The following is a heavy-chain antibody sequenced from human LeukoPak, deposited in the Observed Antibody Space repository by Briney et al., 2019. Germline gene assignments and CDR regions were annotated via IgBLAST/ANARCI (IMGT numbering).Heavy chain of an antibody. CDR2: INPKTGVT. J-gene: IGHJ4*02. Sequence: GASVKVSCKASGYTFTGYYMHWVRPAPGQGLEWMGWINPKTGVTNYAQRFQGRVTVTTDTSISTAYMDLSNLRSDDTALYYCARGPTVVTPDYWGQGTLVTVSS. CDR3: ARGPTVVTPDY. D-gene: IGHD4-23*01. V-gene: IGHV1-2*02. CDR1: GYTFTGYY.